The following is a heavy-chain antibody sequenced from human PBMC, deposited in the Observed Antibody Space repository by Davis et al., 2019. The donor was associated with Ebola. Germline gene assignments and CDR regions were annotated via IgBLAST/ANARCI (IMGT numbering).Heavy chain of an antibody. J-gene: IGHJ6*02. V-gene: IGHV1-2*02. CDR2: INPHSGGT. CDR3: ARVRSPYCSGGSCPDYYGMDV. Sequence: ASVKVSCKASGYTFTSYYMHWVRQAPGQGLEWMGWINPHSGGTNYAQKFQGRVTMTRDTSISTAYMELSRLRSDDTAVYYCARVRSPYCSGGSCPDYYGMDVWGQGTTVTVSS. CDR1: GYTFTSYY. D-gene: IGHD2-15*01.